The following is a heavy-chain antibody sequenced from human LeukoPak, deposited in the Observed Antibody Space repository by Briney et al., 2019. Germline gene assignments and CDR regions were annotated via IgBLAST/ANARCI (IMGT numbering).Heavy chain of an antibody. CDR1: GGTFSSYA. V-gene: IGHV1-69*05. Sequence: ASVKVSCKASGGTFSSYAISWVRQAPGQGLEWMGGIIPIFGTANYAQKFQGRVTITTDESTSTAYMELRSLRSEDTAVYYCARWIAAAGYNWFDPWGQGTLVTVSS. CDR2: IIPIFGTA. J-gene: IGHJ5*02. D-gene: IGHD6-13*01. CDR3: ARWIAAAGYNWFDP.